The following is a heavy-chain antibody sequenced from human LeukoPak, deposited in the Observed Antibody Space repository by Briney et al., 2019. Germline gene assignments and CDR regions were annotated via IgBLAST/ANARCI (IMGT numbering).Heavy chain of an antibody. CDR3: ARGPLGRNGDYFDY. CDR2: INAGNGNT. J-gene: IGHJ4*02. CDR1: GYTFTSYY. D-gene: IGHD7-27*01. Sequence: ASVKVSCKASGYTFTSYYMHWVRQAPGQSLEWMGWINAGNGNTKYSQKFQGRVTITRDTSANTVYMELSSLRSEDTAVYYCARGPLGRNGDYFDYWGQGTLVTVSS. V-gene: IGHV1-3*01.